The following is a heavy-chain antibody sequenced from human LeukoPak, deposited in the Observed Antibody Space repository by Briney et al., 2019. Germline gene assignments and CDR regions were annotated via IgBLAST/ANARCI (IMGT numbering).Heavy chain of an antibody. CDR3: AKIVTGAGTDS. D-gene: IGHD1/OR15-1a*01. CDR1: GFSFSSYG. CDR2: IGSSGGST. V-gene: IGHV3-23*01. Sequence: GGSLRLSCAASGFSFSSYGMSWVRQAPGKGLEWVSAIGSSGGSTYYADSVKGRFTISRDNSKNMLYLQMNSLRAEDTAVYYGAKIVTGAGTDSWGQGTLVTVSS. J-gene: IGHJ4*02.